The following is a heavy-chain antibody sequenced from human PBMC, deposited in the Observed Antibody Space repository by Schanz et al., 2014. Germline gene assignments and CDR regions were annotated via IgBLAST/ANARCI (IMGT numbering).Heavy chain of an antibody. CDR3: VREVGAAAGLAWGLDY. Sequence: EVQLVESGGGLVQPGGSLRLSCAASGFSVSNAWMNWVRQAPGKGLEWVSSISSSSSYIYYADSVKGRFTISRDNAKSSLFLQMNSLRAEDTAVYYCVREVGAAAGLAWGLDYWGRGTLVTVSS. V-gene: IGHV3-21*06. CDR1: GFSVSNAW. D-gene: IGHD6-13*01. J-gene: IGHJ4*02. CDR2: ISSSSSYI.